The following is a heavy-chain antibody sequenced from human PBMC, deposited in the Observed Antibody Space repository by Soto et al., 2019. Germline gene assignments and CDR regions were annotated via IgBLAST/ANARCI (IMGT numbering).Heavy chain of an antibody. D-gene: IGHD2-8*01. CDR1: GYTFSRYG. CDR3: AKNGQPPYYYYGMDV. CDR2: ISGYNGDT. J-gene: IGHJ6*02. Sequence: QGQLVQSGPEAKKPGASVKVSCKASGYTFSRYGISWVRQAPGQGLEWMGWISGYNGDTKYAQKVQGRVTMTIDTSTYTAYMELRSRTSDATAIYYCAKNGQPPYYYYGMDVWGQGTTVTVSS. V-gene: IGHV1-18*01.